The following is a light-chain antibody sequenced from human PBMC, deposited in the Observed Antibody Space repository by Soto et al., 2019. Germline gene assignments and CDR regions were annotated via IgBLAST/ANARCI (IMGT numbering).Light chain of an antibody. CDR1: NIGSKN. CDR2: DDS. V-gene: IGLV3-21*02. J-gene: IGLJ1*01. Sequence: SYELTQPPSVSVAPGQTARLTCGGNNIGSKNVHWYQQRPGQAPVLVVFDDSDRPSGIPERFSGSNSGNKATLTISRVEAGDEADYYCQVWDSGSDQVDVFGTGTKLTVL. CDR3: QVWDSGSDQVDV.